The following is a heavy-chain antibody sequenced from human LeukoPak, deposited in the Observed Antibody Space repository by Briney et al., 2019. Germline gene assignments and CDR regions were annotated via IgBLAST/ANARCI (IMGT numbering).Heavy chain of an antibody. CDR2: IYTSGST. J-gene: IGHJ6*03. CDR1: GGSISSYY. V-gene: IGHV4-4*07. Sequence: SETLSLTCTVSGGSISSYYWSWIGQPAGKGLEWIGRIYTSGSTNYNPSLKSRVTMSVDTSKNQFSLKLSSVTAADTAVYYCARVVGVLWLDYMDVWGKGTTVTISS. D-gene: IGHD3-10*01. CDR3: ARVVGVLWLDYMDV.